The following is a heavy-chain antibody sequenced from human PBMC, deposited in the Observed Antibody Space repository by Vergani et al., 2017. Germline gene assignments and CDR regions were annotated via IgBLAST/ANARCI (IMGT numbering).Heavy chain of an antibody. CDR3: ATDSHYGSGSPPSIQTFFDY. V-gene: IGHV3-43D*03. J-gene: IGHJ4*02. CDR1: GFTFDDYA. Sequence: EVQLVESGGVVVQPGGSLRLSCAASGFTFDDYAMHWVRQTPGKGLAWVSLISWDGGNTYYADSVKGRFTISRDNSKNSLYLQMNSLRTEDTALYYCATDSHYGSGSPPSIQTFFDYWGQGTLVTVSS. D-gene: IGHD3-10*01. CDR2: ISWDGGNT.